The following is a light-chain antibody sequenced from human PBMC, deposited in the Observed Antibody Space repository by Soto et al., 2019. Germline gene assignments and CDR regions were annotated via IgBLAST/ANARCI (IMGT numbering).Light chain of an antibody. J-gene: IGKJ5*01. CDR3: QKLHNFPLT. CDR2: DVS. Sequence: DIQMTQSPSTLSAAVGDRVTISCRASQNIRSWLAWYQQKPGRAPKLLIYDVSSLQSGVPSRLSGSGYGTEFTLTISSLQPDDFASYYCQKLHNFPLTFGQGTRLEIK. V-gene: IGKV1-5*01. CDR1: QNIRSW.